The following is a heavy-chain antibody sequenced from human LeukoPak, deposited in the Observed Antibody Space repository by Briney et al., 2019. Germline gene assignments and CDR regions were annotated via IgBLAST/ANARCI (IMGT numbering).Heavy chain of an antibody. CDR3: AAERYYYDSSGYYHDVFDY. J-gene: IGHJ4*02. CDR1: GGSFSGYY. D-gene: IGHD3-22*01. V-gene: IGHV4-34*01. Sequence: SETLSLTCAVYGGSFSGYYWSWIRQPPGKGLEWIGEINHSGSTNYNPSLKSRVTISVDTSKNQFSLKLSSVTAADTAVYYCAAERYYYDSSGYYHDVFDYWGQGTLVTVSS. CDR2: INHSGST.